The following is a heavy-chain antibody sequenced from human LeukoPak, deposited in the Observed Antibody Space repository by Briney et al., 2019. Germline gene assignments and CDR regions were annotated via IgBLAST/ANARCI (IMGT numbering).Heavy chain of an antibody. CDR3: ARDNYGDSFDY. D-gene: IGHD4-17*01. J-gene: IGHJ4*02. CDR2: IYSSGNT. CDR1: GGSISSYY. V-gene: IGHV4-4*07. Sequence: SETLSLTCTVSGGSISSYYWSWVRQPAGEGLEWIGRIYSSGNTNYNASLKSRVTMSVDTSRNQFSLKLSSVTAADTAVYYCARDNYGDSFDYWGQGTLVTVSS.